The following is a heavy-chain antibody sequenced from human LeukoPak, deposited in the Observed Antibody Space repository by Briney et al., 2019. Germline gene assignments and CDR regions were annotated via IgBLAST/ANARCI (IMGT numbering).Heavy chain of an antibody. D-gene: IGHD2-2*02. Sequence: SETLSLTCAVSGYSISSGYYWGWIRQPPGKGVEWIGSIYHSGSTYYNPSLKSRVTISVDTSKNQFSLKLSSVTAADTAVYYCARRTYCSSTSCYTFDYWGQGTLVTVSS. J-gene: IGHJ4*02. CDR1: GYSISSGYY. CDR3: ARRTYCSSTSCYTFDY. V-gene: IGHV4-38-2*01. CDR2: IYHSGST.